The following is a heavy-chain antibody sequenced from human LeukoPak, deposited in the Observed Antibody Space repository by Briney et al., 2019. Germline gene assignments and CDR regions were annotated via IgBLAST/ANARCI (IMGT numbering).Heavy chain of an antibody. J-gene: IGHJ6*03. CDR1: GYTFTSYD. CDR2: MNPNSGNT. V-gene: IGHV1-8*01. D-gene: IGHD2-15*01. Sequence: ALVKVSCKASGYTFTSYDINWVRQATGQGLEWMGWMNPNSGNTGYAQKFQGRVTMTRNTSISTAYMELSSLRSEDTAVYYCARGRYHIARANCSGGSCYLPAYYYYYMDVWGKGTTVTVSS. CDR3: ARGRYHIARANCSGGSCYLPAYYYYYMDV.